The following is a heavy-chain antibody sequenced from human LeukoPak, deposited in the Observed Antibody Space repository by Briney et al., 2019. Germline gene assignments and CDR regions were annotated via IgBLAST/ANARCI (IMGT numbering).Heavy chain of an antibody. V-gene: IGHV3-48*01. J-gene: IGHJ4*02. D-gene: IGHD3-22*01. CDR1: GFSFYTYS. Sequence: GGSLRLSCAASGFSFYTYSMDWVRQAPGKGLEWVSYISSSTTTMLYADSVKGRFTISRDNAKNSLYLQMDSLRAEDTAVYYCARGRHYYDSSVNRGADYRGQGTLVTVSS. CDR2: ISSSTTTM. CDR3: ARGRHYYDSSVNRGADY.